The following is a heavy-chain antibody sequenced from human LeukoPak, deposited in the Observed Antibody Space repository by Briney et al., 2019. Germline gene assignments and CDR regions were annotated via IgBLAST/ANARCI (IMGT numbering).Heavy chain of an antibody. CDR3: ARSGGYSYGVYYYYYGMDV. D-gene: IGHD5-18*01. J-gene: IGHJ6*02. V-gene: IGHV3-21*01. CDR2: ISSSSSYI. Sequence: GGSLRLSCAASGFTFSSYSMNWVRQAPGKGLEWVSSISSSSSYIYYADSVKGRFTISRDNAKNSLYLQMKSLRAEDTAVYYCARSGGYSYGVYYYYYGMDVWGQGTTVTVSS. CDR1: GFTFSSYS.